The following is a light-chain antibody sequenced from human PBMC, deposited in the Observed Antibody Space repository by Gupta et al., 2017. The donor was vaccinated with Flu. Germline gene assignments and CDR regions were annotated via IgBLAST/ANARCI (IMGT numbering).Light chain of an antibody. Sequence: ITISCTGTSSDVGGYNYVAWYQQHPGKAPKLMIYDVSNRPSGVSNRFSGSKSGNTASLTISGLQAEDEADYYCSSYTSSSTPVVFGGGTKLTVL. J-gene: IGLJ2*01. CDR2: DVS. V-gene: IGLV2-14*04. CDR1: SSDVGGYNY. CDR3: SSYTSSSTPVV.